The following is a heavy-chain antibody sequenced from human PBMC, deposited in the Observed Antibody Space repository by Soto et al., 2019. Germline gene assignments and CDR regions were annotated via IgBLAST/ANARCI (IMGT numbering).Heavy chain of an antibody. CDR2: ISGSGGST. D-gene: IGHD6-19*01. Sequence: QPGGSLRLSCAASGFTFSSYAMSWVRQAPGKGLEWVSAISGSGGSTYYADSVKGRFTISRDNSKNTLYLQMNSLRAEDTAVYYCAKGPTSSGWEEDYYGMDVWGQGTTVTVSS. CDR3: AKGPTSSGWEEDYYGMDV. V-gene: IGHV3-23*01. J-gene: IGHJ6*02. CDR1: GFTFSSYA.